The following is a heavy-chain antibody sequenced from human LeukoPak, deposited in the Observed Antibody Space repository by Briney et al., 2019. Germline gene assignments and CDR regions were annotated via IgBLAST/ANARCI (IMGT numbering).Heavy chain of an antibody. J-gene: IGHJ4*02. Sequence: SDTLSLTCAVYGGSFSGYYWSWIRQPPGKGLEWIGEINHSGSTNYNPSLKSRVTISVDTSKNQFSLKLSSVTAADTAVYYCARGMYSSSWYSFDYWGQGTLVTVSS. CDR2: INHSGST. CDR1: GGSFSGYY. CDR3: ARGMYSSSWYSFDY. V-gene: IGHV4-34*01. D-gene: IGHD6-13*01.